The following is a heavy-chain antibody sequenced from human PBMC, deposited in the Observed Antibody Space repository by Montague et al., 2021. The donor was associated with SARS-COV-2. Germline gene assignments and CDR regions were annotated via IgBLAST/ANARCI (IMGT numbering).Heavy chain of an antibody. CDR3: ARSYSSSWYSGIGMDV. CDR1: GFTFSSYS. D-gene: IGHD6-13*01. V-gene: IGHV3-21*01. J-gene: IGHJ6*02. CDR2: ISSSSSYI. Sequence: SLRLSCAASGFTFSSYSMNWVRQAPGKGLEWVSSISSSSSYIYYADSVKGRFTISRDNAKNSLYLQMNSLRAEDTAVYYCARSYSSSWYSGIGMDVWGQGTTVTVSS.